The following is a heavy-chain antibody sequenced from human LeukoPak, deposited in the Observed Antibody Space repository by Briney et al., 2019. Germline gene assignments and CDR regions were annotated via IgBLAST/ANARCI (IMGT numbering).Heavy chain of an antibody. CDR1: GFTFSTST. Sequence: GGSLRLSCAASGFTFSTSTMHWVRQAPGKGLEWVANINQHGGDIQYVDSVKRRFTISRDNGKNSLYLQMNSLRAEDTAVYYCAKDFLWFGELLVSYYFDYWGQGTLVTVSS. CDR2: INQHGGDI. D-gene: IGHD3-10*01. V-gene: IGHV3-7*01. CDR3: AKDFLWFGELLVSYYFDY. J-gene: IGHJ4*02.